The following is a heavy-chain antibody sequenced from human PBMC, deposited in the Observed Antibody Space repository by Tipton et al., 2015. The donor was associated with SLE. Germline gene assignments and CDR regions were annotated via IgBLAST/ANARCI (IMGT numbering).Heavy chain of an antibody. CDR1: GGSVSSNY. CDR2: IFTSGNT. D-gene: IGHD6-19*01. Sequence: QLVQSGAEVKPSETLSLTCTVSGGSVSSNYWSWIRQPPGKGLEWIGRIFTSGNTNYNPSLKSRVTISVDTSKNQFSLELSSVTAADTAVYYCARETEDTGWIHSRDYIYYYYYVDVWGQGTTVTVSS. V-gene: IGHV4-4*08. J-gene: IGHJ6*03. CDR3: ARETEDTGWIHSRDYIYYYYYVDV.